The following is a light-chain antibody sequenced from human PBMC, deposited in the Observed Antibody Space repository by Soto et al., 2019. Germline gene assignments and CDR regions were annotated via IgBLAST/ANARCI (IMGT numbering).Light chain of an antibody. Sequence: DIQMTQSPSSLSPSVGDRVTITCQASQDITNYLNWYQRKPGKAPKLLIYDASNLATGVPPRFSGSGSGTHFTLTIISLQPEDVATYFCQQYENFFTFGPGTKVNIK. CDR3: QQYENFFT. CDR2: DAS. J-gene: IGKJ3*01. V-gene: IGKV1-33*01. CDR1: QDITNY.